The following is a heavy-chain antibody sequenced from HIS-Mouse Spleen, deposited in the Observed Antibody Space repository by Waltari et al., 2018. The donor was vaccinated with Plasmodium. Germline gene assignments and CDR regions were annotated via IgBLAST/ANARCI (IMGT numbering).Heavy chain of an antibody. CDR3: ARRGGSYYYFDY. CDR1: GGSISSRSYY. Sequence: QLQLQESGPGLVKPSETLSLPCTVSGGSISSRSYYWGWNRQPPGKGLEWIGSIYYSGSTYYNPSLKSRVTISVDTSKNQFSLKLSSVTAADTAVYYCARRGGSYYYFDYWGQGTLVTVSS. D-gene: IGHD1-26*01. V-gene: IGHV4-39*01. CDR2: IYYSGST. J-gene: IGHJ4*02.